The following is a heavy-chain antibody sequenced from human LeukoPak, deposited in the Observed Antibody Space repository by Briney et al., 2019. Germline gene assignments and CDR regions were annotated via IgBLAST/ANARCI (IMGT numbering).Heavy chain of an antibody. CDR3: AIGFGRTIFGVVTAIDY. CDR1: GYTFTSYD. J-gene: IGHJ4*02. CDR2: MNPNSGNT. Sequence: ASVKVSCKASGYTFTSYDINWVRQATGQGLEWMGWMNPNSGNTGYAQKFQGRVTMNRNTSISTAYMELSSLRSEDTAVYYCAIGFGRTIFGVVTAIDYWGQGTLVTVSS. D-gene: IGHD3-3*01. V-gene: IGHV1-8*01.